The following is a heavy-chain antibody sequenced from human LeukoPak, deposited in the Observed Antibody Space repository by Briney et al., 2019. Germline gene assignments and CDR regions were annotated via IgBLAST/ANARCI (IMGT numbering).Heavy chain of an antibody. CDR2: ISGSGGST. D-gene: IGHD3-22*01. CDR1: GFTFSSYA. V-gene: IGHV3-23*01. J-gene: IGHJ4*02. Sequence: GGSLRLSCAASGFTFSSYAMNWVRQAPGKGLEWVSVISGSGGSTYYADSVKGRFTISRDNSKNTLYLQMNSLRAEDTAVYFCAKLDYYDTHWGQGTLVTVSS. CDR3: AKLDYYDTH.